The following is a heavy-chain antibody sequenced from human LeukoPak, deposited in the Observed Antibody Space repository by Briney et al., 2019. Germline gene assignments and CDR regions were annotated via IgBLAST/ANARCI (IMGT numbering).Heavy chain of an antibody. Sequence: GSLRLSCAASGFTFSSYAMSWVRQAPGKGLEWVSAISGSGGSTYYADSVKGRFTISRDNSKNTLYLQMNSLRAEDTAVYYFAKYDYGDYYGMDVWGKGTTVTVSS. CDR3: AKYDYGDYYGMDV. V-gene: IGHV3-23*01. CDR1: GFTFSSYA. CDR2: ISGSGGST. D-gene: IGHD4-17*01. J-gene: IGHJ6*04.